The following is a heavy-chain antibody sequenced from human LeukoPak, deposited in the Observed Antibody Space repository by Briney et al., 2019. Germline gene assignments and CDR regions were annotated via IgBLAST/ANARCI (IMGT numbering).Heavy chain of an antibody. V-gene: IGHV5-10-1*01. Sequence: GESLKISCQGSGYIFTSYWISWVRQMPGKGLEWMGRIDPSDSYTNYSPSFQGHVTISADKSISTAYLQWSSLKASDTAMYYCARHWGSGFLLGFDYWGQGTLVTVSS. CDR2: IDPSDSYT. CDR1: GYIFTSYW. J-gene: IGHJ4*02. D-gene: IGHD5-12*01. CDR3: ARHWGSGFLLGFDY.